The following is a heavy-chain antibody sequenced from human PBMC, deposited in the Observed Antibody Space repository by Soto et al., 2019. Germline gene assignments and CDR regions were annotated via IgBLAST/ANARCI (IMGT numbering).Heavy chain of an antibody. Sequence: ASVKVSCKASGYTFTGYYMHWVRQAPGQGLEWMGWINPNSGGTNYAQKFQGWVTMTRDTSISTAYMELSRLRSDDTAVYYCAREITVTSVNYYYYYGMDVWGQGTTVTVSS. J-gene: IGHJ6*02. CDR1: GYTFTGYY. CDR3: AREITVTSVNYYYYYGMDV. V-gene: IGHV1-2*04. CDR2: INPNSGGT. D-gene: IGHD1-7*01.